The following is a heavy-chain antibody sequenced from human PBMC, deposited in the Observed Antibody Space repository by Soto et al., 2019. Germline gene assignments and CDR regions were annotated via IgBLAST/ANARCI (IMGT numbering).Heavy chain of an antibody. Sequence: GASVKVSCKASGYTFTSYGISWVRQAPGQGLEWMGWISAYNGNTIYERKFEGRVSMTVDTSTKTASMELRGLRADDTALYFCARSGRGMTMIVVVPLEVWGQGTAVTVSS. V-gene: IGHV1-18*04. CDR2: ISAYNGNT. CDR3: ARSGRGMTMIVVVPLEV. CDR1: GYTFTSYG. J-gene: IGHJ6*02. D-gene: IGHD3-22*01.